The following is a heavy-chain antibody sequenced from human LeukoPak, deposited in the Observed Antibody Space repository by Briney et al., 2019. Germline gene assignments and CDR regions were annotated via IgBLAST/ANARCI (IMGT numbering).Heavy chain of an antibody. Sequence: SQTLSLTCTVSGGSISSGGYYWSWIRQHPGKGLEWIGYIYYSGGTYYNPSLKSRVTISVDTSKNQFSLKLSSVTAADTAVYYCARAQGGHSSGYYYKGIRNWGQGTLVTVSS. CDR3: ARAQGGHSSGYYYKGIRN. V-gene: IGHV4-31*03. J-gene: IGHJ4*02. CDR1: GGSISSGGYY. CDR2: IYYSGGT. D-gene: IGHD3-22*01.